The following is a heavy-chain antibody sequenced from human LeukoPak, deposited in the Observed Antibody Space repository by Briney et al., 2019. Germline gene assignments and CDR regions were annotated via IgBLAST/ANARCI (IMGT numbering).Heavy chain of an antibody. CDR3: ARTRMNYYDNPGFDY. D-gene: IGHD3-22*01. CDR1: GGTFSSYA. Sequence: GASVKVSCKASGGTFSSYAISWARQAPGQGLEWMGGIIPIFGTANYAQKFQGRVTITTDESTSTAYMELSSLRSEDTAVYYCARTRMNYYDNPGFDYWGQGTLVTVSS. J-gene: IGHJ4*02. CDR2: IIPIFGTA. V-gene: IGHV1-69*05.